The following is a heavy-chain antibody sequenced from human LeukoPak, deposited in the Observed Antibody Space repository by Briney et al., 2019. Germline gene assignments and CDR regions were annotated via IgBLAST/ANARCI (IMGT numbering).Heavy chain of an antibody. J-gene: IGHJ3*02. V-gene: IGHV3-23*01. Sequence: PGGSLRLSCAASGFTFSNAWMSWVRQAPGKGLEWVSAISGSGGSTYYADSVKGRLTISRDNSKNPTYRQMNSLRAEDTAVYYCAKDPGGYYGSGSYYIDAFDIWGQGTMVTVSS. CDR1: GFTFSNAW. CDR3: AKDPGGYYGSGSYYIDAFDI. CDR2: ISGSGGST. D-gene: IGHD3-10*01.